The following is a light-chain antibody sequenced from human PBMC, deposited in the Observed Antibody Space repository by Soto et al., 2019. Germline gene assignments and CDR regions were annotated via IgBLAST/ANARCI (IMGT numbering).Light chain of an antibody. CDR2: AAS. V-gene: IGKV1-39*01. Sequence: DIQMTQSPSSLSASVGDRVTITCRASQSISSYLNWYQQKPGQAPKLLIYAASSLQSGVPSRFSGGGSGTDFSLTISSLQPEDFATYYCQQSYSTPDTFGQGTKLEIK. J-gene: IGKJ2*01. CDR3: QQSYSTPDT. CDR1: QSISSY.